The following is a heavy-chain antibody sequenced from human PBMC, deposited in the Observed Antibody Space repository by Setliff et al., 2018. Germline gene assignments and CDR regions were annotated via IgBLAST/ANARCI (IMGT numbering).Heavy chain of an antibody. Sequence: SVKVSCKASGFTFTSSAVQWVRQARGQRLEWIGWIVVGSGNTNYAQKIQDRVTITRDTSASTAYMELSSLRSEDTAVYYCARIGFGYYSTSGAWYFDNWGQGTLVTVSS. V-gene: IGHV1-58*01. J-gene: IGHJ4*02. D-gene: IGHD2-8*01. CDR1: GFTFTSSA. CDR2: IVVGSGNT. CDR3: ARIGFGYYSTSGAWYFDN.